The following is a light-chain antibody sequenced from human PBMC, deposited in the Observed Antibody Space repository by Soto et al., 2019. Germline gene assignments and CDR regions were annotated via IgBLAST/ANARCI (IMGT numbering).Light chain of an antibody. V-gene: IGKV1-39*01. CDR3: QQTFRTPHT. CDR1: QTISSY. J-gene: IGKJ2*01. CDR2: SAS. Sequence: DIQMTQSPASLSASVGERVTITCRASQTISSYLNWYQQKPGAAPKLLIYSASTLHTGVPSRFSGSGFGTDYTLTISSLQPADFAIYYCQQTFRTPHTFGQGTKVDI.